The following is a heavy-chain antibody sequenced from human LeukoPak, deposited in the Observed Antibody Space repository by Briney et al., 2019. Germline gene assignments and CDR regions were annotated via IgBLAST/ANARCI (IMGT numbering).Heavy chain of an antibody. CDR1: GGTLSSYA. CDR3: ARKYYDSSAYTPDAFDI. D-gene: IGHD3-22*01. CDR2: IIPIFGIA. J-gene: IGHJ3*02. V-gene: IGHV1-69*04. Sequence: SVKVSCKASGGTLSSYAISWVRQAPGQGLEWMGRIIPIFGIANYAQKFQGRVTITADKSTSTAYMELSSLRSEDTAVYYCARKYYDSSAYTPDAFDIWGQGTMVTVSS.